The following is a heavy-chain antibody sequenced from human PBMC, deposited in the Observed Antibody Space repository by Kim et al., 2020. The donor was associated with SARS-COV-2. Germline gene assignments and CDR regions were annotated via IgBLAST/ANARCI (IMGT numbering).Heavy chain of an antibody. D-gene: IGHD6-19*01. J-gene: IGHJ4*01. CDR1: GLTLRSYA. Sequence: GGSLRLSCAASGLTLRSYAMNWVRQGPGKGLEWVSSITRGGDTYYAASVKGRFTISRDNFKDTPSLQINSLRAEDTGNYYCVPCVTLADRSGWCTCFDY. V-gene: IGHV3-23*01. CDR3: VPCVTLADRSGWCTCFDY. CDR2: ITRGGDT.